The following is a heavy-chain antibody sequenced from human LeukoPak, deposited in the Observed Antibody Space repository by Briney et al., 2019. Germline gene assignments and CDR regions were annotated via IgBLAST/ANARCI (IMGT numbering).Heavy chain of an antibody. CDR1: GFTFSSYA. CDR3: ARDLRNWNYDFYFDY. Sequence: PGGSLRLSCAASGFTFSSYAMHWVRQAPGKGLEYVSATSSNGGSTYYANSVKGRFTISRDNSKNTLYLQMGSRRAEDMAVYYCARDLRNWNYDFYFDYWGQGTLVTVSS. CDR2: TSSNGGST. D-gene: IGHD1-7*01. V-gene: IGHV3-64*01. J-gene: IGHJ4*02.